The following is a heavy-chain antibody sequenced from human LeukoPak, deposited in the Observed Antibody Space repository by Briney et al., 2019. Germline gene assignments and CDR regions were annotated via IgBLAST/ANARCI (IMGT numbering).Heavy chain of an antibody. CDR2: IYYSGST. J-gene: IGHJ4*02. V-gene: IGHV4-59*01. D-gene: IGHD6-19*01. CDR1: GGSISSYH. CDR3: ARVGSGWDFDY. Sequence: SETLSLTCTVSGGSISSYHWSWIRQPPGKGLEWIGYIYYSGSTNYNPSLKSRVTISVDTSKNQFSLKLSSVTAADTAVYYCARVGSGWDFDYWGQGTLVTVSS.